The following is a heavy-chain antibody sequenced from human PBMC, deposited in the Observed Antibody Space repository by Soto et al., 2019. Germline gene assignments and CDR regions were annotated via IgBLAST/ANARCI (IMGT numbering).Heavy chain of an antibody. J-gene: IGHJ4*02. Sequence: GGSLRLSCAASGFSFTNFAMSWVRQAPWKGLEWVAGIGASGDIKWYADSVKGRLSISRDNSKNTLYLQLNSLRFEDTAVYYCAKDDFTDRGDDYFDDWGLGTMVTFSS. D-gene: IGHD2-21*02. CDR2: IGASGDIK. V-gene: IGHV3-23*01. CDR1: GFSFTNFA. CDR3: AKDDFTDRGDDYFDD.